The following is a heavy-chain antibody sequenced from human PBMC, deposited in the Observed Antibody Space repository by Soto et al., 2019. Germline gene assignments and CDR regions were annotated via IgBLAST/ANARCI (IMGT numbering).Heavy chain of an antibody. CDR3: ARGGRDSSFYMDV. CDR1: GYTFISYA. Sequence: QVQLVQSGAEVKKPGASVKVSCKASGYTFISYAIHWVRQAPGQRLEWMGWINAGSCNADYSQKFQGRVTITRDTSASTAYMELTSLTSEDTAVYYCARGGRDSSFYMDVWGKGTTVTVSS. CDR2: INAGSCNA. J-gene: IGHJ6*03. D-gene: IGHD6-6*01. V-gene: IGHV1-3*01.